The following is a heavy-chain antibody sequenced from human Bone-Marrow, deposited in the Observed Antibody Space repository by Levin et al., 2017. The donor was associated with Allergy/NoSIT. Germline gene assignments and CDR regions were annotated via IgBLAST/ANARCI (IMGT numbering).Heavy chain of an antibody. CDR1: GFTFSNYW. D-gene: IGHD6-19*01. CDR2: INTDGSIT. V-gene: IGHV3-74*01. CDR3: ARIGSTAVAHSGLGF. J-gene: IGHJ4*02. Sequence: RGESLKISCAASGFTFSNYWMHWVRQTPGKGLVWVSRINTDGSITTYGESVTGRVTISRDNAKNTLYLEMNSLRVEDTAVYYCARIGSTAVAHSGLGFWGKGTLVTVSS.